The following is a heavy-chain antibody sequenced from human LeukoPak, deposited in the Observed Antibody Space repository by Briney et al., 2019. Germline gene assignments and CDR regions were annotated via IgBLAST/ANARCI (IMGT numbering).Heavy chain of an antibody. CDR1: GFTFDDYA. CDR3: AKDNRAAGIDYFDY. V-gene: IGHV3-9*01. Sequence: GGSLRLSCAASGFTFDDYAMHWVRQAPGKGLEWVSGISWNSGSIGYADSVKGRFTISRDNAKNSLYLQMNSLRAEDTALYYCAKDNRAAGIDYFDYWGQGTLVTVSS. J-gene: IGHJ4*02. CDR2: ISWNSGSI. D-gene: IGHD6-13*01.